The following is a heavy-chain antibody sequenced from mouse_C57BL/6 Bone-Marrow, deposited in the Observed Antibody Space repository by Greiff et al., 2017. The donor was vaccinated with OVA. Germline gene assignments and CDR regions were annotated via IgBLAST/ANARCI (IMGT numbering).Heavy chain of an antibody. CDR2: ISSGGSYT. CDR3: ARQGPQSWFAY. CDR1: GFTFSSYG. D-gene: IGHD3-3*01. J-gene: IGHJ3*01. V-gene: IGHV5-6*01. Sequence: EVKRVESGGDLVKPGGSLKLSCAASGFTFSSYGMSWVRQTPDKRLEWVATISSGGSYTSYPDSVKGRFPISRDNAKNTLYLQMSSRKSEDTAMYYCARQGPQSWFAYWGQGTLVTVSA.